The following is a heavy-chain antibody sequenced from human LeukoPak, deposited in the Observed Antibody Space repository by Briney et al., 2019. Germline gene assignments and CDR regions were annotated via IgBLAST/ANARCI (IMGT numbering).Heavy chain of an antibody. V-gene: IGHV3-43*01. D-gene: IGHD5-24*01. J-gene: IGHJ4*02. CDR2: VAWDGGGT. CDR1: GFNFDDYT. Sequence: GGSLRLSCAASGFNFDDYTMHWVRQAPGKGLEWVSLVAWDGGGTFFADSVKGRFTVSRDNSKNSLSLYMNSLTTEDTALYYCVRGHGYNLEDYFDNWGQGTLVTISS. CDR3: VRGHGYNLEDYFDN.